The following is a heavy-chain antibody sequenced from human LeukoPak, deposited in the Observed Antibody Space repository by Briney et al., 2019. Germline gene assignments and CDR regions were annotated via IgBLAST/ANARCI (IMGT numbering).Heavy chain of an antibody. V-gene: IGHV3-30*04. D-gene: IGHD4-17*01. CDR3: ARSTVTTANLFDP. CDR2: ISYDGSKK. Sequence: PGGSLRLSCAASGFTFRSYSMHWVRQAPGKGLEWGAVISYDGSKKFYAESVRGRFTISRDNSNNTLYLQMNSLRRGDSAVYHCARSTVTTANLFDPWGQGTLVTVSS. CDR1: GFTFRSYS. J-gene: IGHJ5*02.